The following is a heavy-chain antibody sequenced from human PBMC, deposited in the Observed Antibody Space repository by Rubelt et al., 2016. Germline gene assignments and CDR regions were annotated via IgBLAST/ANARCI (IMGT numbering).Heavy chain of an antibody. Sequence: SGGSISSYYWSWIRQPPGKGLEWIGEINHSGSTNYNPSLKSRVTISVDTSKNQFSLKLSSVTAADTAVYYCARSLDYGMDVWGQGTTVTVS. CDR3: ARSLDYGMDV. J-gene: IGHJ6*02. CDR2: INHSGST. V-gene: IGHV4-34*01. CDR1: GGSISSYY.